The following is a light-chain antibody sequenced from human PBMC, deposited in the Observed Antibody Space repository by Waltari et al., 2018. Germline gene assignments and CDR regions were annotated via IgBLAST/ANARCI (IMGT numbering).Light chain of an antibody. CDR1: QSVGST. Sequence: VMMQSPATLSLSPGERATLSCRASQSVGSTLAWYQQRPGQAPRLFIYSASTRTTGIPDRFSGIGSWTEFTLTISSLDPEDVGVYYCQKYNDWPFTFGPGTKLEIK. V-gene: IGKV3D-15*01. CDR3: QKYNDWPFT. CDR2: SAS. J-gene: IGKJ3*01.